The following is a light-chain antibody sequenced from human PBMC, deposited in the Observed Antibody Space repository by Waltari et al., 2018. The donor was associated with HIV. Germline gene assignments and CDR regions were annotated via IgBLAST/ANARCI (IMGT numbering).Light chain of an antibody. V-gene: IGLV2-23*02. CDR1: NSVVGNYNL. CDR3: CAYAGSDTLV. J-gene: IGLJ3*02. Sequence: QSALTQPASVSGSPGQSITISCTGTNSVVGNYNLVSWYRQHPDKAPKLLIFEVTRRPSGVSDRFSGSKSGNTASLTISGLQAEDEADYYCCAYAGSDTLVFGGGTKLTVL. CDR2: EVT.